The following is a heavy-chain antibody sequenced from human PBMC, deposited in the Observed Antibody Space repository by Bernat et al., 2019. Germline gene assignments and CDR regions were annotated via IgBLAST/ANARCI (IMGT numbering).Heavy chain of an antibody. D-gene: IGHD1-26*01. V-gene: IGHV3-48*01. Sequence: EVQLVESGGGLVQPGGSLRLSCAASGFTFSSYSMNWVRQPPGKALEWVSYISSSSSTIYYADSVKGRFTISRDNAKNSLYLQMNSLRAEDTAVYYCARAPEWAPGYYYGMDVWGQGTTVSVSS. CDR2: ISSSSSTI. J-gene: IGHJ6*02. CDR1: GFTFSSYS. CDR3: ARAPEWAPGYYYGMDV.